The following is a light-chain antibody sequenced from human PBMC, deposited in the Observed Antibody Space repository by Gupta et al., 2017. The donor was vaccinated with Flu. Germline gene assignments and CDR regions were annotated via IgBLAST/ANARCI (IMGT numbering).Light chain of an antibody. CDR2: RVS. CDR3: KQDTSSPYA. V-gene: IGKV2-30*02. CDR1: QSLVHSDGNTY. Sequence: VTLGQPASNSCRCRQSLVHSDGNTYLHWFQQRPGQSPRRLIYRVSNRDSGVPDRFSGSGSGTDFTLNISRVEADDVGVYYCKQDTSSPYAFGWGTKVEIK. J-gene: IGKJ4*01.